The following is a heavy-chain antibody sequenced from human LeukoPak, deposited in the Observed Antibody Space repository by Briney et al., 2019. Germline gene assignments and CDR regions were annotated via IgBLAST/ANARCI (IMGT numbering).Heavy chain of an antibody. D-gene: IGHD3-22*01. V-gene: IGHV4-4*07. CDR3: ARDPTDYYDSSGYSSGTYGLRAFDI. CDR1: GGSISSYY. Sequence: SETLSLTCTVSGGSISSYYWSWIRQPAGKVLEWIGRIYTSGSTNYNPSLKSRVTMSVDTSKNQFSLKLSSATAADTAVYYCARDPTDYYDSSGYSSGTYGLRAFDIWGQGTMVTVSS. J-gene: IGHJ3*02. CDR2: IYTSGST.